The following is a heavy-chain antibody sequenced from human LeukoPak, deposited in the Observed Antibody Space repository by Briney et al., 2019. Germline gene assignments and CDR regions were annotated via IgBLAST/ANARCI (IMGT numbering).Heavy chain of an antibody. V-gene: IGHV4-59*02. CDR2: LSHSGSS. J-gene: IGHJ3*02. CDR1: GGSVSSYY. Sequence: SDTLSLTCTVSGGSVSSYYWSWIRRPPGRGLEWIAYLSHSGSSDSNPSLTSRVTTLVDTSKNHFSLKLTSVTAADTAVYYCARARYANAWYAFDIWGHGTMVTVSS. D-gene: IGHD2-2*01. CDR3: ARARYANAWYAFDI.